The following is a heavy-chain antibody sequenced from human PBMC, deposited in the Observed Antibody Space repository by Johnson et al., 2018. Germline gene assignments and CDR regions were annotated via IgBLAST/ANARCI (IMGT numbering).Heavy chain of an antibody. D-gene: IGHD3-16*01. V-gene: IGHV3-49*03. J-gene: IGHJ6*03. CDR3: SRAHHYYDRNDGYRKVYYIDV. Sequence: EVQLVESGGGLVQXGRSRRLXCTASGFTFGDYALSWFRQAPGKGLEWIGFIRSNAYTGTAEYAASAVGKFTVSRDDSKSVGYLQMDSLHTEDTGVYYCSRAHHYYDRNDGYRKVYYIDVWGKGATVTVSS. CDR2: IRSNAYTGTA. CDR1: GFTFGDYA.